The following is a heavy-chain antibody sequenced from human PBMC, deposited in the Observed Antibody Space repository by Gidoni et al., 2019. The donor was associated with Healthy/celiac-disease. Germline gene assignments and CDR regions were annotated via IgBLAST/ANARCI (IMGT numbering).Heavy chain of an antibody. D-gene: IGHD6-19*01. J-gene: IGHJ4*02. V-gene: IGHV4-34*01. CDR1: GGSFSGYY. CDR3: ARVKRRAPGIAVAGTFDY. CDR2: INHSGST. Sequence: QVQLQQWGAGLLKPSETLSLTCAVYGGSFSGYYWSWIRQPPGKGLEWIGEINHSGSTNYNPSLKSRVTISVDTSKNQFSLKLSSVTAADTAVYYCARVKRRAPGIAVAGTFDYWGQGTLVTVSS.